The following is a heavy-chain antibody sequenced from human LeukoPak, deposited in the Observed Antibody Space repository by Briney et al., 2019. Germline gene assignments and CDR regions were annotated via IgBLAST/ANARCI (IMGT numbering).Heavy chain of an antibody. V-gene: IGHV3-74*01. CDR2: IYGDGSFT. CDR1: GFTFSNFW. CDR3: AKELGYCSSTSCYAEDY. D-gene: IGHD2-2*01. Sequence: PGGSLRLSCAASGFTFSNFWMHWVRQAPGKGLVWVALIYGDGSFTRYADSVKGRFTISRDNAKNTVYLQMDSLRAEDTAVYYCAKELGYCSSTSCYAEDYWGQGTLVTVSS. J-gene: IGHJ4*02.